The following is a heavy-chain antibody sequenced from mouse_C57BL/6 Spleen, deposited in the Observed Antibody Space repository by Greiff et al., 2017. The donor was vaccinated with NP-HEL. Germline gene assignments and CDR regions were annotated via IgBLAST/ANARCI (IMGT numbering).Heavy chain of an antibody. Sequence: QVQLQQPGAELVRPGSSVKLSCKASGYTFTSYWMHWVKQRPIQGLEWIGNIDPSDSETHYNQKFKDKATLTVDKSSSTAYMQLSSLTSEDSAVYYCARRGWDWDFDVWGTGTTVTVSS. CDR1: GYTFTSYW. CDR3: ARRGWDWDFDV. D-gene: IGHD3-3*01. CDR2: IDPSDSET. J-gene: IGHJ1*03. V-gene: IGHV1-52*01.